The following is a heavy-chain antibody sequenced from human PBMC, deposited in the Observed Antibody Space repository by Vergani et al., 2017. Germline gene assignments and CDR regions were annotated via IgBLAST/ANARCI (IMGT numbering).Heavy chain of an antibody. CDR3: AILNGYSSSWYDYFDY. D-gene: IGHD6-13*01. V-gene: IGHV4-59*01. Sequence: QVQLQESGPGLVKPSETLSLTCTVSGGSISSYYWSWIRQPPGKGLEWIGYIYYSGSTNYNPSLKSRVTISVDTSKNQFSLKLSSVTAEDTAVYYCAILNGYSSSWYDYFDYWGQGTLVTVSS. CDR1: GGSISSYY. CDR2: IYYSGST. J-gene: IGHJ4*02.